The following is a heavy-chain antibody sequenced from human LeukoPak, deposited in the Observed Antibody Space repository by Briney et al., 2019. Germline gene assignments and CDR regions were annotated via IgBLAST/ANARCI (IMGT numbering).Heavy chain of an antibody. D-gene: IGHD2-2*01. CDR2: ISAYNGKT. CDR3: VRDLGEYQPLLWIFFDY. V-gene: IGHV1-18*01. J-gene: IGHJ4*02. CDR1: GYTFTSFG. Sequence: ASVNVSCKASGYTFTSFGISWVRQAPGQGLEWMGWISAYNGKTNYAQKLQGRVAMTTDTSTSTAYMELRSLRSDDTAVYYCVRDLGEYQPLLWIFFDYWGQGTLVTVSS.